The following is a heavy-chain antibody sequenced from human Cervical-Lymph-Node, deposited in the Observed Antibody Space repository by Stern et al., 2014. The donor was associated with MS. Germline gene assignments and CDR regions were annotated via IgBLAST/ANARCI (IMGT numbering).Heavy chain of an antibody. CDR1: GYSFATYW. CDR3: ARPGDDTAKYGLDV. CDR2: IYPGDPDT. J-gene: IGHJ6*02. D-gene: IGHD5-18*01. V-gene: IGHV5-51*03. Sequence: EVQLVESGAEVKKPGESLKISCKGSGYSFATYWIGWVRQMPGKGLEWMGDIYPGDPDTRYSPSFQGQVTTSADKSISPAYLHWSSLKASDTAMYYCARPGDDTAKYGLDVWGQGTTVTVSS.